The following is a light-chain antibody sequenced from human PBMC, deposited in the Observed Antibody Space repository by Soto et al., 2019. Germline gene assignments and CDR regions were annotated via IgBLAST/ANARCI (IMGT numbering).Light chain of an antibody. V-gene: IGLV1-40*01. Sequence: QSVLTQPPSVSGAPGQRVTISCTGSSSNIGAGYDVHWYQQLPGTAPKLLIYVNINRPSGVPDRFSGSKSGTSASLATTGLQAEDEADYYCQSYDSSLSVVFGGGTKLTVL. CDR2: VNI. CDR1: SSNIGAGYD. J-gene: IGLJ2*01. CDR3: QSYDSSLSVV.